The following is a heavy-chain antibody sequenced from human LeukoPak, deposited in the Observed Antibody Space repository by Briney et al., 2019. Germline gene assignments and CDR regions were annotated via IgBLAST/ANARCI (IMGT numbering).Heavy chain of an antibody. D-gene: IGHD2-2*02. Sequence: PGGSLRLSCTASGFTFSTYSMNWVRQAPGKGLEWLAFVRYDGSNKYYADSVKGRFTISRDYSRNMLYLQMDSLRAEDTAFYYCAKDYSLYCSSASCYTPFDYWGQGALVTVSS. CDR3: AKDYSLYCSSASCYTPFDY. V-gene: IGHV3-30*02. J-gene: IGHJ4*02. CDR2: VRYDGSNK. CDR1: GFTFSTYS.